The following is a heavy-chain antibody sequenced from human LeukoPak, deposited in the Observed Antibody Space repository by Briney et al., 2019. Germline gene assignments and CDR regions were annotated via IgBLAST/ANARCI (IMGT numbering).Heavy chain of an antibody. CDR3: ARLGAGPTYYDFWSGYSSFYFDY. Sequence: PSETLSLTCTVSGGSTSSSNYYWGWIRQPPGKGLEWIGGIHYSGNTYYNPSLKSRVTISVDTSKDQFSLKLSSVTAADTAVYYCARLGAGPTYYDFWSGYSSFYFDYWGQGTLVTVSS. CDR2: IHYSGNT. V-gene: IGHV4-39*01. D-gene: IGHD3-3*01. CDR1: GGSTSSSNYY. J-gene: IGHJ4*02.